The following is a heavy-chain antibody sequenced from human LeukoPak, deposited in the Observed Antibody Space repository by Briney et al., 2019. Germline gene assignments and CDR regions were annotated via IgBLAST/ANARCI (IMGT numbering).Heavy chain of an antibody. Sequence: PXXSLRLSXAXXXFTFSXXWVSWVRQAPGKGLEFVANINQDGSEKYYVGSVKGRFTISRDNADNSLSLQMNGLSAEDTAVYYCARERSGGHSADAFDIWGQGTMVTVSS. D-gene: IGHD2-21*01. CDR2: INQDGSEK. V-gene: IGHV3-7*01. J-gene: IGHJ3*02. CDR3: ARERSGGHSADAFDI. CDR1: XFTFSXXW.